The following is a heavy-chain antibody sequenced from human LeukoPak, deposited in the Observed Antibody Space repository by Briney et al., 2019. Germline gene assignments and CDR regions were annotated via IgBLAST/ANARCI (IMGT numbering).Heavy chain of an antibody. V-gene: IGHV4-39*01. CDR3: ASHTSGNYRYYFDY. Sequence: SETLSLTCTVSGGSISSGSYYWGWIRQPPGKGLEWIASIYYSGSTYYNPSLKSRVTLSEDTSKNRFSLKLSSVTAADTAVYYCASHTSGNYRYYFDYWGQGTLVTVSS. CDR1: GGSISSGSYY. D-gene: IGHD1-26*01. CDR2: IYYSGST. J-gene: IGHJ4*02.